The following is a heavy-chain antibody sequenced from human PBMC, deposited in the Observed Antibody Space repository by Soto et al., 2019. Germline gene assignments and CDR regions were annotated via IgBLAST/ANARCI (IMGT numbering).Heavy chain of an antibody. CDR1: GFTFSSYA. CDR3: AEIIASGWYIDDYYGMDV. D-gene: IGHD6-19*01. Sequence: EEQLLESGGGLVQPGGSLRLSCVASGFTFSSYAMSWVRQAPGKGLEWGSTISGRGDSTYYADSVKGRFPISRDNSKNTLYLVMNSLRAEDTAVYYCAEIIASGWYIDDYYGMDVWGQGTTVTVSS. V-gene: IGHV3-23*01. J-gene: IGHJ6*01. CDR2: ISGRGDST.